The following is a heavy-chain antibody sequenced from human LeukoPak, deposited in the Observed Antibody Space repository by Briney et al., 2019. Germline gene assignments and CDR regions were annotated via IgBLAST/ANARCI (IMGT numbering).Heavy chain of an antibody. V-gene: IGHV3-23*01. D-gene: IGHD1-26*01. Sequence: PGGSLRLSCAASGFTFSSYAMSWVRQAPGKGLEWVSAIGGSGGSTYYADSVKGRFTISRDNSKNTLYLQMNSLRAEDTAVYYCAKGWLVGANTRQIDYWGQGTLVTVSS. CDR3: AKGWLVGANTRQIDY. J-gene: IGHJ4*02. CDR1: GFTFSSYA. CDR2: IGGSGGST.